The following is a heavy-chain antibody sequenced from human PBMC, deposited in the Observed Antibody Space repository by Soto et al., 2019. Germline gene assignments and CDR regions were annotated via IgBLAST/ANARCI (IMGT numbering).Heavy chain of an antibody. J-gene: IGHJ4*02. CDR3: AKRPTDFWSGYWPSDH. D-gene: IGHD3-3*01. Sequence: EVQLLESGGGFVQPGGSLRLSCTASGFTFSSYAMDWVRQAPGKGLEWLSAISGGGDASHYADSVKGRFTISRDNSKNTRFLQMSSLRAEDTAVYYCAKRPTDFWSGYWPSDHWGQGTLVTVS. CDR2: ISGGGDAS. CDR1: GFTFSSYA. V-gene: IGHV3-23*01.